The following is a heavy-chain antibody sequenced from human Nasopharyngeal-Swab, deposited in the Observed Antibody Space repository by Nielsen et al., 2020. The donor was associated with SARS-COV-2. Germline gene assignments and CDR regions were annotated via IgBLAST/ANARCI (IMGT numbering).Heavy chain of an antibody. D-gene: IGHD2-15*01. CDR3: ARLCSGGSCRDAFDI. V-gene: IGHV5-51*01. CDR1: GYSFTSYC. Sequence: GESLKISCTGSGYSFTSYCIGWVRQMPGKGLEWIGIIYPGDSDTRYSPSFQGQVTISADKSISTAYLQWSSLKASDTAMYYCARLCSGGSCRDAFDIWGQGKMVTVSS. J-gene: IGHJ3*02. CDR2: IYPGDSDT.